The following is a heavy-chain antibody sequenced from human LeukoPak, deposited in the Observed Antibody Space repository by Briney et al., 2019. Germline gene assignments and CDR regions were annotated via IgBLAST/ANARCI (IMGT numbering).Heavy chain of an antibody. J-gene: IGHJ3*02. CDR1: GFTFSDYY. CDR3: ARVASASGEVLTDIWSGYYSAGAFDI. V-gene: IGHV3-11*04. Sequence: GGSLRLSCAASGFTFSDYYMSWIRQAPGKGLEWVSYISSSGSTIYYADSVKGRFTISRDNAKNSLYLQMNSLRAEDTAVYYCARVASASGEVLTDIWSGYYSAGAFDIWGQGTKVTVSS. CDR2: ISSSGSTI. D-gene: IGHD3-3*01.